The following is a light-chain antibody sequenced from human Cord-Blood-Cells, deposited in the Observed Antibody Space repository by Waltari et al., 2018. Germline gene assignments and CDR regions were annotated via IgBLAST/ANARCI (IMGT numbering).Light chain of an antibody. CDR1: RSNIGSNT. CDR3: AAWDDSLNGPV. Sequence: PGQRVTISCSGSRSNIGSNTVNWYQQLPGTAPKLLIYSNNQRPSGVPDRFSGSKSGTSASLAISGLQSEDEADYYCAAWDDSLNGPVFGGGTKLTVL. V-gene: IGLV1-44*01. J-gene: IGLJ3*02. CDR2: SNN.